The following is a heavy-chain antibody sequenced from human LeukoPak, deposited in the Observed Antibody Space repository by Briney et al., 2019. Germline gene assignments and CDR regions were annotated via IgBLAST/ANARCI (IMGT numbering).Heavy chain of an antibody. CDR3: ARISSGWYSESDY. V-gene: IGHV4-31*03. Sequence: KPSETLSLTCTVSGVSISGRDYYWGWVRQHPGKGLEWIGYIYYSGSTYYNPSLKSRVTISVDTSKNQFSLKLTSVTAADTAVYYCARISSGWYSESDYWGQGTLVTVSS. J-gene: IGHJ4*02. D-gene: IGHD6-19*01. CDR1: GVSISGRDYY. CDR2: IYYSGST.